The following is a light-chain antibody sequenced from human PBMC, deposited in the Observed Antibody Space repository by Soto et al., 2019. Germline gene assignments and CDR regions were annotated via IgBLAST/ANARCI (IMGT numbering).Light chain of an antibody. CDR2: GAS. CDR3: QQYGTSPPT. Sequence: EIVLTQSPGTLSLSPGERATLSCRASQSVSSSYLAWYQQKPGQAPRLLMYGASSMATGIPDRFSGGGSGTDFTLTISRLEPEDFAVYYCQQYGTSPPTFGQGTKVDIK. CDR1: QSVSSSY. V-gene: IGKV3-20*01. J-gene: IGKJ1*01.